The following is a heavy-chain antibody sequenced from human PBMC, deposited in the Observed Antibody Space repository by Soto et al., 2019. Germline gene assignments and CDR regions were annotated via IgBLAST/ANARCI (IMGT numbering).Heavy chain of an antibody. Sequence: QLQLQESGSGLVKPSQTLSLTCAVSGGSISSGGYSWSWIRQPPGKGLEWIGYIYHSGSTYYNPSLKSRVTISVDRSKNQFSLKLSSVTAADTAVYYCARERVGDDSSGIIFDYWGQGTLVTVSS. CDR2: IYHSGST. D-gene: IGHD3-22*01. CDR3: ARERVGDDSSGIIFDY. V-gene: IGHV4-30-2*01. CDR1: GGSISSGGYS. J-gene: IGHJ4*02.